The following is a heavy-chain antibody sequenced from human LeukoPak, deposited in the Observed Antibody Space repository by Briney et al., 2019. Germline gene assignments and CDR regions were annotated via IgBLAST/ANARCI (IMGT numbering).Heavy chain of an antibody. CDR1: GYTLTELS. V-gene: IGHV1-24*01. D-gene: IGHD3-22*01. CDR2: FDPEDGET. J-gene: IGHJ3*02. Sequence: GASVKVSCEVSGYTLTELSMHWVRQTPGKGLGCMGGFDPEDGETIYAQKFQGRVTMTEDTSTDTAYMELSSLRSEDTAMYYCATTAPHSSGYDYEDAFDIWGQGTMVTVSS. CDR3: ATTAPHSSGYDYEDAFDI.